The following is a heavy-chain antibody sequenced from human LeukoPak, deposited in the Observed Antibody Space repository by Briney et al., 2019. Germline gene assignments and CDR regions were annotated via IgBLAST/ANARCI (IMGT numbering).Heavy chain of an antibody. Sequence: GASVKVSCKASGGTFSSYAISWVRQAPGQGLEWMGGIIPIFGTANYAQKFQGRVTITADESTSTAYMELSSLRSEDTAVYYCARGGRDYHGSGSYYHDYWGQGTLVTVSS. CDR2: IIPIFGTA. CDR3: ARGGRDYHGSGSYYHDY. CDR1: GGTFSSYA. J-gene: IGHJ4*02. D-gene: IGHD3-10*01. V-gene: IGHV1-69*13.